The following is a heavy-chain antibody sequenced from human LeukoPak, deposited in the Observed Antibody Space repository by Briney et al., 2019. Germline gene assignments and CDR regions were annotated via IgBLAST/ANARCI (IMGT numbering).Heavy chain of an antibody. CDR2: ISYDGSNK. V-gene: IGHV3-30*18. Sequence: GGSLRLSCAASGFTFSSYGMHWVRQAPGKGLEWVAVISYDGSNKYYADSVKGRFTISRDNSKNTLYLQMNSLRAEDTAVYYCANGPYYRYCSSTSCPVFDYWGQGTLVTVSS. CDR3: ANGPYYRYCSSTSCPVFDY. J-gene: IGHJ4*02. CDR1: GFTFSSYG. D-gene: IGHD2-2*01.